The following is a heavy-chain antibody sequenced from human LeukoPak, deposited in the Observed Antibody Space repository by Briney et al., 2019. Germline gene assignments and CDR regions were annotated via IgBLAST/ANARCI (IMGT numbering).Heavy chain of an antibody. CDR2: INHSGNT. V-gene: IGHV4-34*01. CDR3: AGVATVTTGVDY. Sequence: SETLSLTCAVYGGSFSGYYWSWIRHPPGKGREWVGEINHSGNTNYNPSLKSRVTISVDTSKNQFSLKLSSVTAADTAVYYCAGVATVTTGVDYWGQGTLVTVSS. D-gene: IGHD4-17*01. J-gene: IGHJ4*02. CDR1: GGSFSGYY.